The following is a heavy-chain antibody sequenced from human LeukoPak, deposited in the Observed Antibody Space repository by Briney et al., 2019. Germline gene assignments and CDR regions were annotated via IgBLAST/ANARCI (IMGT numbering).Heavy chain of an antibody. V-gene: IGHV5-51*01. CDR3: ARRGSSSSDYYYGMDV. Sequence: GESLKISCKGSGYSFTTYWIGWVRQMPGKGVEWMGIIYPDDSDTRYSPSFQGQVTISVDKSISTAYLQWSSLKASDAAIYYCARRGSSSSDYYYGMDVWGQGTTVTVSS. CDR2: IYPDDSDT. J-gene: IGHJ6*02. D-gene: IGHD6-6*01. CDR1: GYSFTTYW.